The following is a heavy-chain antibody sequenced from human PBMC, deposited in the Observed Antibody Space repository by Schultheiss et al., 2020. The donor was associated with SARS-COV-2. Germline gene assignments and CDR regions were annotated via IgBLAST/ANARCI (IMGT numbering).Heavy chain of an antibody. J-gene: IGHJ4*02. Sequence: GGSLRLSCAASGFTVSSNYMSWVRQAPGKGLEWVSYISSSSSYIYYADSVKGRFTISRDNSKNTLYLQMNSLRAEDTAVYYCARNAGRRYPFDYWGQGTLVTVSS. CDR3: ARNAGRRYPFDY. D-gene: IGHD1-1*01. V-gene: IGHV3-21*05. CDR2: ISSSSSYI. CDR1: GFTVSSNY.